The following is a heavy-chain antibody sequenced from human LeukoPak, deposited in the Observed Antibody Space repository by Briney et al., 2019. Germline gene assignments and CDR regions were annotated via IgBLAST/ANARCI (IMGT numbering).Heavy chain of an antibody. CDR1: GFTFSSYG. CDR3: ARAGSSWD. CDR2: IWYDGSNK. Sequence: GGSLRLSCAASGFTFSSYGMHWVRQASGKGLEWVAVIWYDGSNKYYADSVKGRFTISRDNSKNTLYLQMNSLRAGDTAVYYCARAGSSWDWGQGTLVTVSS. D-gene: IGHD6-13*01. V-gene: IGHV3-33*01. J-gene: IGHJ4*02.